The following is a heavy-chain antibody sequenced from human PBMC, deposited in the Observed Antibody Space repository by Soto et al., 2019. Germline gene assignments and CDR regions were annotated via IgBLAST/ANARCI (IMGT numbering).Heavy chain of an antibody. V-gene: IGHV4-31*03. CDR3: ARGGPVSVSPAWQLLGYFDY. J-gene: IGHJ4*02. CDR2: ISYTGAT. Sequence: PSETLSLTCSVSGGSISRGAYFWTWIRQVPGKGLEWIAYISYTGATYYNPSLKSRVTILADTSKNQFSLKLNSVTSADTAVYYCARGGPVSVSPAWQLLGYFDYWGQGTLVTVSS. CDR1: GGSISRGAYF. D-gene: IGHD2-15*01.